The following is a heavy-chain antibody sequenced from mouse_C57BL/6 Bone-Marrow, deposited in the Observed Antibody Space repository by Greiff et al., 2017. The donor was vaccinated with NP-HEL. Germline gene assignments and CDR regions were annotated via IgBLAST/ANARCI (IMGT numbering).Heavy chain of an antibody. CDR3: AGYYYGIDRDY. CDR2: IYPGGGYT. V-gene: IGHV1-63*01. D-gene: IGHD1-1*01. CDR1: GYTFTSYW. Sequence: QVQLQQSGAELVRPGTSVKMSCKASGYTFTSYWIGWVKQRPGHGLEWIGDIYPGGGYTNYNEKFKGKAKLTADTSSSTAYMQFSSLTSEDSAINYCAGYYYGIDRDYWGQGTSVTVSA. J-gene: IGHJ4*01.